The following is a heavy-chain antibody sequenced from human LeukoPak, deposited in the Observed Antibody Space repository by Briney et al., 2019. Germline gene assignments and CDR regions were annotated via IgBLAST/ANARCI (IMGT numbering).Heavy chain of an antibody. J-gene: IGHJ3*02. D-gene: IGHD3-22*01. CDR1: GYIFTAYY. V-gene: IGHV1-2*02. Sequence: ASVKVSCKASGYIFTAYYIHWLRQAPGQGLEWMGWINPNSGGTSFALNFQGRVTLTRDTSISTVYMELSRLRSDDTAVYYCARDLVYYYDSSGYYVSAFDIWGQGTMVTVSS. CDR2: INPNSGGT. CDR3: ARDLVYYYDSSGYYVSAFDI.